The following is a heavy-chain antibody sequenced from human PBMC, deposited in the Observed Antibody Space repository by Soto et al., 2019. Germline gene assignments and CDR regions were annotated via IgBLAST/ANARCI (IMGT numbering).Heavy chain of an antibody. D-gene: IGHD2-2*01. CDR1: GYKFGSAW. CDR2: IKPGTSDI. V-gene: IGHV5-51*01. J-gene: IGHJ5*02. Sequence: HGESLKISCKGFGYKFGSAWIGWVRQMPGKGLEWMGIIKPGTSDIRYSPSFQGHVTISADKSISTAYLQWSSLKASDTAMYYCAIRNNTSPSGFDPWGQGTLVTVSS. CDR3: AIRNNTSPSGFDP.